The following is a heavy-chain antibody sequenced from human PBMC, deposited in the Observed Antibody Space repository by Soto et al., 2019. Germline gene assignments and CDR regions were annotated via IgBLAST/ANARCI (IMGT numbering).Heavy chain of an antibody. CDR1: GYTFTGYY. CDR2: INPKSGAT. J-gene: IGHJ5*02. Sequence: ASVKVSCKAFGYTFTGYYIHWVRQAPGQGLEWMGWINPKSGATKYAQKFQGRVIMTRDTSISTVYMEVISLRSDDSAVYYCARDGLYDVDILGWLDPWGQGTSVTVSS. D-gene: IGHD3-22*01. CDR3: ARDGLYDVDILGWLDP. V-gene: IGHV1-2*02.